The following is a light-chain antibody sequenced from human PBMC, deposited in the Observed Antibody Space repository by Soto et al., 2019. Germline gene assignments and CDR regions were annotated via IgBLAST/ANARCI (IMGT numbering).Light chain of an antibody. J-gene: IGLJ1*01. V-gene: IGLV2-23*01. CDR3: CSYVGARTYV. CDR2: EGN. CDR1: VSDIGSFGP. Sequence: QSALTQPASVSGSPGQSITISCTGSVSDIGSFGPVSWYQQHPGQVPKLILYEGNRRPSGVSSRFSGSKSGNTASLTISGLQAEDEADYYCCSYVGARTYVFGTGTKVTVL.